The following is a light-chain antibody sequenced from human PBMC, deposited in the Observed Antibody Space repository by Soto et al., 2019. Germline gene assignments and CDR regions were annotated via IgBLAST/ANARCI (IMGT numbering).Light chain of an antibody. CDR3: QQYGSSPPIT. V-gene: IGKV3-20*01. CDR1: QSASSSY. Sequence: ELVLTQSPGTLSLSPGERATLSCRASQSASSSYLAWYQQKPGQAPRLLIYGASSRATGIPARFSGSGSGTDFTLTISRLEPEDFAVYYCQQYGSSPPITFGQGTRLEIK. J-gene: IGKJ5*01. CDR2: GAS.